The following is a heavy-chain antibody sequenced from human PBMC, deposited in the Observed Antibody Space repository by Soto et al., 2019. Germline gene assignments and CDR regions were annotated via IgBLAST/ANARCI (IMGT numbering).Heavy chain of an antibody. Sequence: QVQLVQSGAEVKKPGASVKVSCKASGYTFTSYYMHWVRQAPGQGLEGMGIINPSGGSTSYAQKFQGRVTMTRDTSTSTVYMELSSLRSEDTAVYYCARVIRPDYYDSSGYYDYWGQGTLVTVSS. CDR1: GYTFTSYY. V-gene: IGHV1-46*01. CDR2: INPSGGST. J-gene: IGHJ4*02. D-gene: IGHD3-22*01. CDR3: ARVIRPDYYDSSGYYDY.